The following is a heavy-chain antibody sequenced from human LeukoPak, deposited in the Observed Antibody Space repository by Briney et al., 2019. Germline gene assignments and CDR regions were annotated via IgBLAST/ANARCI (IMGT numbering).Heavy chain of an antibody. CDR3: AKYRSGSYFPLYFDY. CDR2: VSADGRTQ. Sequence: GGSLRLSCAASGFTFRTYSIHWVRQAPGKGLEWVTVVSADGRTQLYSDSVKGRFTISRDNSKNTLYLQMNSLRAEDTAVYYCAKYRSGSYFPLYFDYWGQGTLVTVSS. D-gene: IGHD3-10*01. CDR1: GFTFRTYS. V-gene: IGHV3-30*18. J-gene: IGHJ4*02.